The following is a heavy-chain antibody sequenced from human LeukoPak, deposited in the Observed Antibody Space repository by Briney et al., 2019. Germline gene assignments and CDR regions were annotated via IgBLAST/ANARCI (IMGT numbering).Heavy chain of an antibody. V-gene: IGHV4-30-2*01. J-gene: IGHJ3*02. CDR1: GGSISSGGYS. Sequence: SQTLSLTCAVSGGSISSGGYSWSWIRQPPGKGLEWIGYIYHSGSTYYNPSLKSRVTISVDRSKNQFSLKLSSVTAADTAVYYCARGYYRYSGYENAFDIWGQGTMVTVSS. CDR2: IYHSGST. D-gene: IGHD5-12*01. CDR3: ARGYYRYSGYENAFDI.